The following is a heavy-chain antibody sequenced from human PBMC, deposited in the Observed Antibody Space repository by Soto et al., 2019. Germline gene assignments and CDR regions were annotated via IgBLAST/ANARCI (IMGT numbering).Heavy chain of an antibody. CDR3: ARDEAIDY. Sequence: PVGSLRLSCAASGFTFSNYWMSWVRQAPGKGLEWVANIKQDGGDQYYVDSVKGRFSISRDNAKNSLYLQMNSLRAEDTAVYYCARDEAIDYWGQGTLVTVSS. CDR2: IKQDGGDQ. J-gene: IGHJ4*02. CDR1: GFTFSNYW. V-gene: IGHV3-7*03.